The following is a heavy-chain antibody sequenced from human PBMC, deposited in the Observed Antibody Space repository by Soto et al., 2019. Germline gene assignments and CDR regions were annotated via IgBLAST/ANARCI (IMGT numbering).Heavy chain of an antibody. V-gene: IGHV3-30*18. J-gene: IGHJ4*02. D-gene: IGHD3-3*01. Sequence: GGSLRLSCAASGFTFSSYGMHWVRQAPGKGLEWVAVISYDGSNKYYADSVKGRFTISRDNSKNTLYLQMNSLRAEDTAVYYCAKENINDFWSGYSEPRVYFDYRGQGTLVTVSS. CDR2: ISYDGSNK. CDR3: AKENINDFWSGYSEPRVYFDY. CDR1: GFTFSSYG.